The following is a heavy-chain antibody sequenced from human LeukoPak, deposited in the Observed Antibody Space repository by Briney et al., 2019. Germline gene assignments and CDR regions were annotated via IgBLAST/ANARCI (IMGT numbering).Heavy chain of an antibody. J-gene: IGHJ3*02. Sequence: PSQTLSLTCTVSGGSISSGSYYWSWIRQPAGKGLEWIGRIYTSGSTNYNPSLKSRVTISVDTSKNQFSLNLSSVTAADTAVYYCVANGWYALDIWGQGTMVTVSS. CDR3: VANGWYALDI. CDR1: GGSISSGSYY. V-gene: IGHV4-61*02. CDR2: IYTSGST. D-gene: IGHD6-19*01.